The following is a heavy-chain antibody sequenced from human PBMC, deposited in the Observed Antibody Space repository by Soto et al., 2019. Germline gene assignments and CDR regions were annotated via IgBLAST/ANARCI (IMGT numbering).Heavy chain of an antibody. V-gene: IGHV4-4*02. J-gene: IGHJ4*02. CDR2: IYHSGST. Sequence: TCAVSSGSISSSNWWSWVRQPPGKGLEWIGEIYHSGSTNYNPSLKSRVTISVDKSKNQFSLKLSSVTAADTAVYYCARGLDDYGDYYFDYWGQGTLVTVSS. CDR1: SGSISSSNW. CDR3: ARGLDDYGDYYFDY. D-gene: IGHD4-17*01.